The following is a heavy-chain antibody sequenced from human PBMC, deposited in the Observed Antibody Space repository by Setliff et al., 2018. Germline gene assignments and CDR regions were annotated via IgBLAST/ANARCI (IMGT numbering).Heavy chain of an antibody. CDR1: GDSISSGNFY. CDR2: IYTTGRT. CDR3: ARAHTWSLPNDNSGYPGWFDP. J-gene: IGHJ5*02. D-gene: IGHD3-22*01. V-gene: IGHV4-61*09. Sequence: PSETLSLTCSVSGDSISSGNFYWTWIRQPAGKGLEWIGHIYTTGRTDYNPSLKSRVTISLDTPKNQFSLKLTSVTAADTAVYYCARAHTWSLPNDNSGYPGWFDPWGQGTLVTVS.